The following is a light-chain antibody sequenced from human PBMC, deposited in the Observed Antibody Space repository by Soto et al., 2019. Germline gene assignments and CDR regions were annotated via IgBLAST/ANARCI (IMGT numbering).Light chain of an antibody. CDR1: QSIGDT. CDR3: QPYNNWPLT. J-gene: IGKJ4*01. Sequence: MTQSPYSLSASVGDRVTITCRASQSIGDTLAWYQHKPGQTPRLLIYDTSTRATGVPARFSGSRSGPEFTLTINSLQSEDFAIYYCQPYNNWPLTFGGGTKVESK. V-gene: IGKV3-15*01. CDR2: DTS.